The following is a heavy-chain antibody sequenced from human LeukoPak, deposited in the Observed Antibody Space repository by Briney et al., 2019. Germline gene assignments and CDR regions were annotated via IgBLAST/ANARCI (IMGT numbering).Heavy chain of an antibody. V-gene: IGHV4-34*01. CDR2: INHSGST. J-gene: IGHJ5*02. CDR3: ARRPLRYFDWHWFDP. Sequence: SETLSLTCAVYGGSFSGYYWSWIRQPPGRGLEWIGEINHSGSTNYNPSLKRRVTISVDTPKDQFSPKLSSVTAADTAVYYCARRPLRYFDWHWFDPWGQGTLVTVSS. CDR1: GGSFSGYY. D-gene: IGHD3-9*01.